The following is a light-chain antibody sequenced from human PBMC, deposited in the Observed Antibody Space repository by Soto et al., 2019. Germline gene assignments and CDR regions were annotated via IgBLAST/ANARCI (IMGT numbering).Light chain of an antibody. CDR2: GAS. CDR1: QSVSSSY. Sequence: EIVLTQSPGTLSLSPGERATLSCRASQSVSSSYLAWYQQNPGQAPSLLIYGASSRATGIPDRFSGSGSGTDFTLTISRLEPEDFAVYYCQQYGSSPRTFGQGTKVDIK. V-gene: IGKV3-20*01. J-gene: IGKJ1*01. CDR3: QQYGSSPRT.